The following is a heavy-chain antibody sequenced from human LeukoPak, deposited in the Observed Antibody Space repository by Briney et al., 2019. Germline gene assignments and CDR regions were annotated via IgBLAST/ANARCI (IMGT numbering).Heavy chain of an antibody. D-gene: IGHD3-3*01. CDR2: ISGSGGST. V-gene: IGHV3-23*01. CDR1: GFTFSSYA. J-gene: IGHJ4*02. Sequence: GGSLRLSCAASGFTFSSYAMSWVRQAPGKGLEWVSAISGSGGSTYYADSVKGRLTISRDNSKNTLYLQMSSLRAEDTAVYYRAKDSPYYDFWSGYSRFDYWGQGTLVTVSS. CDR3: AKDSPYYDFWSGYSRFDY.